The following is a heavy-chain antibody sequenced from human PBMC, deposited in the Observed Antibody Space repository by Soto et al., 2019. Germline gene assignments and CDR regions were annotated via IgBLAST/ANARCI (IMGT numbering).Heavy chain of an antibody. Sequence: SETLSLTCAVYGGSFSGYYWSWIRQPPGKGLEWIGYIFHSGNTYYNPSLNSRGTISVDRSKNQFSLKLSSVTAADTAVYYCARVGVLWFGELFRSNNWFDPWGQGTLVTVSS. D-gene: IGHD3-10*01. CDR1: GGSFSGYY. V-gene: IGHV4-34*12. CDR2: IFHSGNT. J-gene: IGHJ5*02. CDR3: ARVGVLWFGELFRSNNWFDP.